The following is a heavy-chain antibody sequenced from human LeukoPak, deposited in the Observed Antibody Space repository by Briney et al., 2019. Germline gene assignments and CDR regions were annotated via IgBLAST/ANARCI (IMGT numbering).Heavy chain of an antibody. CDR1: GFTFSSYW. V-gene: IGHV3-7*01. CDR3: AKKTIVGATVDAFDI. D-gene: IGHD1-26*01. CDR2: IKQDGSEK. Sequence: PGGSLRLSCAASGFTFSSYWMSWVRQAPGKGLEWVANIKQDGSEKCYVDSVKGRFTISRDNAKNSLYLQMNSLRAEDTAVYYCAKKTIVGATVDAFDIWGQGTMVTVSS. J-gene: IGHJ3*02.